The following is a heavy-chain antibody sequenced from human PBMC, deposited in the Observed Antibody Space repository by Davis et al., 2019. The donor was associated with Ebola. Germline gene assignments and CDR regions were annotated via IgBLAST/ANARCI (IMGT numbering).Heavy chain of an antibody. J-gene: IGHJ6*02. V-gene: IGHV1-2*04. Sequence: ASVKVSCKASGYTFTSYGISWVRQAPGQGLEWMGWINPNSGGTNYAQKFQGWVTMTRDTSISTAYMELSSLRSEDTAVYYCARGGGRVQGAITHYYYGMDVWGQGTTVTVSS. CDR3: ARGGGRVQGAITHYYYGMDV. CDR1: GYTFTSYG. D-gene: IGHD3-10*01. CDR2: INPNSGGT.